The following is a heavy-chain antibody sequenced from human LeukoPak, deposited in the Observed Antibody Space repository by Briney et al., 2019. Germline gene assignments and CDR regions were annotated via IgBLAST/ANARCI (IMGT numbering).Heavy chain of an antibody. J-gene: IGHJ4*02. CDR2: RYYSGST. CDR1: GGSISSNTYY. Sequence: SETLSLTCTVSGGSISSNTYYWGWIRQPPGKGLEWIGSRYYSGSTYYNPSLKSRVTISVDTSKNQFSLKLTSVTTADTAVYYCARRTVVLDYWGQGTLVTVSS. V-gene: IGHV4-39*07. D-gene: IGHD4-23*01. CDR3: ARRTVVLDY.